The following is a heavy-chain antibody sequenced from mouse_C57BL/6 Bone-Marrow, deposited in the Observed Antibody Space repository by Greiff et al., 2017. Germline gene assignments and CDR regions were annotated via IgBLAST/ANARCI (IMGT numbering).Heavy chain of an antibody. D-gene: IGHD1-1*01. V-gene: IGHV1-85*01. J-gene: IGHJ1*03. CDR1: GYTFTSYD. Sequence: QVQLQQSGPELVKPGASVKLSCKASGYTFTSYDINWVKQRPGQGLEWIGWIYPRDGSTKYNEKFKGKATLTVYTSSRTAYMELHSLTYEDSAVYFCARLEFDGSSGDWYFDVWGTGTTVTVSS. CDR2: IYPRDGST. CDR3: ARLEFDGSSGDWYFDV.